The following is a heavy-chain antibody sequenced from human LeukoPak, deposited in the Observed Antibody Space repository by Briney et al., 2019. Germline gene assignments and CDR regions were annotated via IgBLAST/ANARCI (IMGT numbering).Heavy chain of an antibody. Sequence: GASVRVSCKPSGYKFSTYGIRWVRQAPGQGLEWMGWISTSSGNTNYAQKSQGRVTMTTDTSTTTAYLEMWSLRSDDTAVYYCARDVSLGVGFYYMDVWGEGTPITVSS. D-gene: IGHD5/OR15-5a*01. J-gene: IGHJ6*03. CDR2: ISTSSGNT. CDR3: ARDVSLGVGFYYMDV. V-gene: IGHV1-18*01. CDR1: GYKFSTYG.